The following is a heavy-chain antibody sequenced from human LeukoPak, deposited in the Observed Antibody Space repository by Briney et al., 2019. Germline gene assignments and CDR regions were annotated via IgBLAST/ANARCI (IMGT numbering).Heavy chain of an antibody. V-gene: IGHV3-23*01. J-gene: IGHJ4*02. Sequence: GGSLRLSCAASGFTFSGHAMSWVRQAPGKGLEWVSAISGSGGSTYYADSVKGRFTISRDNSKNTLYLQMNSLRAEDTAVYYCAKETVVVPAAIGDYWGQGALVTVSS. CDR3: AKETVVVPAAIGDY. CDR2: ISGSGGST. D-gene: IGHD2-2*01. CDR1: GFTFSGHA.